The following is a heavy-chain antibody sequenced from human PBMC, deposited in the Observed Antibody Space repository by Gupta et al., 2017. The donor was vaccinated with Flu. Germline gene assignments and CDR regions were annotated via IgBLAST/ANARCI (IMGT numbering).Heavy chain of an antibody. CDR3: AGAYYYDSRGYSPDAFAI. CDR2: INHRGST. J-gene: IGHJ3*02. D-gene: IGHD3-22*01. V-gene: IGHV4-34*01. CDR1: GGSLGSFY. Sequence: QVQLQPWGAGLLKSSEPLSLTCAVYGGSLGSFYWSWLRPPPGKGLEWIGEINHRGSTNYNPPLKSRVTISVDTSKKQFSLKLSAVTAADTAMYYCAGAYYYDSRGYSPDAFAIWGQGTMVTVSS.